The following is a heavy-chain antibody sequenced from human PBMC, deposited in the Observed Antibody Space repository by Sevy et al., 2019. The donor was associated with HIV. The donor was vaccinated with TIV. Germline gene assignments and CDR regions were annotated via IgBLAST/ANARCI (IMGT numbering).Heavy chain of an antibody. CDR3: ARGYCRGGSCYQKGHYDGMDV. CDR2: IGTAGDT. V-gene: IGHV3-13*01. D-gene: IGHD2-15*01. Sequence: GGSLRLSCAASGFTFSSYDMHWVRQATGKGLEWVSAIGTAGDTYYPGSVKGRFTISRENAKNSLYLQMNSLRAGDTAVYYCARGYCRGGSCYQKGHYDGMDVWGQGTTVTVSS. CDR1: GFTFSSYD. J-gene: IGHJ6*02.